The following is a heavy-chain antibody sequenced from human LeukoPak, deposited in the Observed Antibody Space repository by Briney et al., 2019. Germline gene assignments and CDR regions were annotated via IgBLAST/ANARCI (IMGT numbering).Heavy chain of an antibody. V-gene: IGHV4-4*07. Sequence: SETLSLTCTVSGGSISSYYWSWIRQPAGTALEWIGRIYTSGTITYNPSPKSRVTISVDTSKNQFSLKLSSVTAADTAVYYCARSTYDFWSGYSYYFDYWGQGTLVTVSS. D-gene: IGHD3-3*01. CDR1: GGSISSYY. CDR2: IYTSGTI. CDR3: ARSTYDFWSGYSYYFDY. J-gene: IGHJ4*02.